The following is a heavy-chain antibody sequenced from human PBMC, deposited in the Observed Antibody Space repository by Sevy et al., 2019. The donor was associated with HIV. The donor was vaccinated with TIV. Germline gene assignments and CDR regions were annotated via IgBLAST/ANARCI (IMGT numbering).Heavy chain of an antibody. Sequence: GGSLRLSCAASGFTFSSYAMSWVRQAPGKGLEWVSSISGPGGTTYYADSVKGRFTVSRDNSKNTLYLQMNSLRGDDSALYYCAKVDEPATDYGDYVPNAFDIWGQGTMVTDSS. D-gene: IGHD4-17*01. CDR3: AKVDEPATDYGDYVPNAFDI. CDR2: ISGPGGTT. CDR1: GFTFSSYA. J-gene: IGHJ3*02. V-gene: IGHV3-23*01.